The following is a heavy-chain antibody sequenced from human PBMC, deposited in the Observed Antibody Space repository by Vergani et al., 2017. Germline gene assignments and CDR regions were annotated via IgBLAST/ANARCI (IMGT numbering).Heavy chain of an antibody. D-gene: IGHD2-8*02. J-gene: IGHJ5*01. CDR3: VRTEYCTGIACNTRFDS. CDR1: GFSFNTYW. Sequence: EVQLVESGRGSVQSGGSLRLSCVASGFSFNTYWMHWVRQVPGKGLMWVARIDEYGNRATYGDFETGRFTISRDNAKNTVFLQMNNLRADDAGVYYCVRTEYCTGIACNTRFDSWGQGALVTVSS. V-gene: IGHV3-74*03. CDR2: IDEYGNRA.